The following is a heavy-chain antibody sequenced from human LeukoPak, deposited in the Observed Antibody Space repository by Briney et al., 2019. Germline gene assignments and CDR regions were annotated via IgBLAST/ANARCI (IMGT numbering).Heavy chain of an antibody. CDR3: ARVPVRGVTLSWFDP. CDR1: GDSINSGTYY. V-gene: IGHV4-30-2*01. J-gene: IGHJ5*02. Sequence: PSETLSLTCTVSGDSINSGTYYWTWIRQPPGKGLEWIGYIYHSGSTYYNPSLKSRVTISVHRSKNQFSLKLDSVTAADTAVYYCARVPVRGVTLSWFDPWGQGTLVTVSS. CDR2: IYHSGST. D-gene: IGHD3-10*01.